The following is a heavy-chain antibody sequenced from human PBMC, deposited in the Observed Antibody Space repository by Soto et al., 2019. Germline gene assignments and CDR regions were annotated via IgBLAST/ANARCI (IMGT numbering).Heavy chain of an antibody. V-gene: IGHV4-59*01. CDR1: GGSISSYY. D-gene: IGHD6-19*01. CDR2: IYYSGST. Sequence: SETLSLTCTASGGSISSYYWSWIRQPPGKGLEWIGYIYYSGSTNYNPSLKSRVTISVDTSKNQFSLKLSSVTAADTAVYYCARDSGHSTGYFDYWGQGTLVTVSS. CDR3: ARDSGHSTGYFDY. J-gene: IGHJ4*02.